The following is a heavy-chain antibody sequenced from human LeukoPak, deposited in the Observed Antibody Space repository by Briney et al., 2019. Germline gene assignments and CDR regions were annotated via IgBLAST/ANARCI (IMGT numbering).Heavy chain of an antibody. CDR1: GFTFSDHW. J-gene: IGHJ5*02. CDR2: INNDGSAT. CDR3: ARVRSFNWFDP. V-gene: IGHV3-74*01. Sequence: GGSLRLSCAASGFTFSDHWMDWVRQAPGKGLVWVSRINNDGSATRYADSVKGRFTISRDNAKLTLYLQMNSLRAEDTAVYYCARVRSFNWFDPWGQGTLVTVSS.